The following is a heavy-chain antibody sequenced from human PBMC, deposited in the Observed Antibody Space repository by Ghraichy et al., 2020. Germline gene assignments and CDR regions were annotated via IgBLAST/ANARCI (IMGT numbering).Heavy chain of an antibody. CDR2: INTDGSST. J-gene: IGHJ6*02. CDR3: ATLPFLWFGELLSSPYGLDV. Sequence: GGSLRLSCAASGFTFSSYWMHWVRQAPGKGLVWVSRINTDGSSTSYADSVKGRFTISRDNAKKTLHLQMNSLRAEDTAVYYCATLPFLWFGELLSSPYGLDVWGQGTTVTVSS. CDR1: GFTFSSYW. V-gene: IGHV3-74*01. D-gene: IGHD3-10*01.